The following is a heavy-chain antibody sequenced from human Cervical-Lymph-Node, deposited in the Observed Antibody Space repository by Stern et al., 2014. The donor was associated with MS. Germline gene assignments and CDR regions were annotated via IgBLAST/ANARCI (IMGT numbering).Heavy chain of an antibody. J-gene: IGHJ4*02. CDR1: GILFSGAT. Sequence: EVQLVESGGGLVQPGGSLELSCAASGILFSGATIHWVRQPSGKGLEWIGRIRSKTNGYTATYTAPVKGRFTISRDDSKNTAYLQMNSLKTEDTAVYYCVSDGSGWRNWGQGTLVTVSS. CDR3: VSDGSGWRN. CDR2: IRSKTNGYTA. V-gene: IGHV3-73*01. D-gene: IGHD3-10*01.